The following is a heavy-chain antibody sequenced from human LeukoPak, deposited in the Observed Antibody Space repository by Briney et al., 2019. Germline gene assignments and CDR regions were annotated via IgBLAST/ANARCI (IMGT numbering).Heavy chain of an antibody. D-gene: IGHD6-19*01. J-gene: IGHJ4*02. Sequence: PGRSLRLSCAASGFTFDDYAMHWVRHAPGKGLEWVSGISWNSGSIGYADSVKGRFTISRDNAKNSLYLQMNSLRAEDTALYYCAKDIGEQWLVRGFDYWGQGTLVTVSS. V-gene: IGHV3-9*01. CDR1: GFTFDDYA. CDR2: ISWNSGSI. CDR3: AKDIGEQWLVRGFDY.